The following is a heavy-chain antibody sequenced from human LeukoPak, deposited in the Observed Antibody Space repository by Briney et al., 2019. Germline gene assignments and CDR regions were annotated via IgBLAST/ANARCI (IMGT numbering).Heavy chain of an antibody. V-gene: IGHV1-69*06. CDR1: GGTFSSYA. J-gene: IGHJ4*02. CDR2: IIPIFGTA. Sequence: SVKVSCKASGGTFSSYAISWVRQAPGQGLEWMGRIIPIFGTANYAQKFQGRVTITADKSTSTAYMELSSLRSEDTAVYYCARVVKYCGGDYFIFDYWGQGTLVTVSS. D-gene: IGHD2-21*02. CDR3: ARVVKYCGGDYFIFDY.